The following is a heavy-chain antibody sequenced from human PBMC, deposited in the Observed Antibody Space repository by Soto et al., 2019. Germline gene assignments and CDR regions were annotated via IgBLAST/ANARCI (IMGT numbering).Heavy chain of an antibody. CDR2: IYYSGST. CDR1: GGSISSYY. Sequence: ASETLSLTCTVSGGSISSYYWSWIRQPPGKGLEWIGYIYYSGSTNYNPSLKSRVTISVDTSKNQFSLKLSSVTAADPAVYYCARPYGQYDGLDVWGQGTKVTVSS. V-gene: IGHV4-59*01. J-gene: IGHJ6*02. D-gene: IGHD4-17*01. CDR3: ARPYGQYDGLDV.